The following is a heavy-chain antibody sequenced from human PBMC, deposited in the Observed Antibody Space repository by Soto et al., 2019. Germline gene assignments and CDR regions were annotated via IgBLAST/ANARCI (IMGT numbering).Heavy chain of an antibody. D-gene: IGHD6-19*01. CDR1: TGSISSGTYY. J-gene: IGHJ4*02. CDR2: IYFSGST. V-gene: IGHV4-31*03. CDR3: ARGGRSGWLGLDH. Sequence: PSETLSLTCTVSTGSISSGTYYWNWIRQLPGKGLEWIGHIYFSGSTYYNPSLKSRVAMSIDTSKNQFSLELDYVTAADTAVYYCARGGRSGWLGLDHWGQGTLVTVSS.